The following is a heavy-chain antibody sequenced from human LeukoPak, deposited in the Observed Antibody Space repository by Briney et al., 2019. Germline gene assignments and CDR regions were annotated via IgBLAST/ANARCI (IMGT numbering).Heavy chain of an antibody. V-gene: IGHV1-18*01. CDR3: ARGPYYDSWSGAGY. Sequence: ASVKVSCTASNYTFTSYPISWVRQAPGQGLEWMGWISAYSGNTNYAQKVQGRVTMTTDTSTNTAYMELASLRPDDTAVYYCARGPYYDSWSGAGYWGQGTLVTVSS. CDR2: ISAYSGNT. D-gene: IGHD3-3*01. CDR1: NYTFTSYP. J-gene: IGHJ4*02.